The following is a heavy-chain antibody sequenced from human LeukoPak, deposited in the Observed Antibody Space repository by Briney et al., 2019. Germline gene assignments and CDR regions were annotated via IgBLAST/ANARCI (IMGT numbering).Heavy chain of an antibody. CDR3: ARVQDCNSTSCV. Sequence: GASVKVSCKASGGTFSSYAISWVRQAPGQGLEWMGGIIPIFGTANYAQKFQGRVTITADKSTSTAYMELSSLRSEDTAVYYCARVQDCNSTSCVWGQGTLVTVSS. CDR1: GGTFSSYA. CDR2: IIPIFGTA. V-gene: IGHV1-69*06. J-gene: IGHJ4*02. D-gene: IGHD2-2*01.